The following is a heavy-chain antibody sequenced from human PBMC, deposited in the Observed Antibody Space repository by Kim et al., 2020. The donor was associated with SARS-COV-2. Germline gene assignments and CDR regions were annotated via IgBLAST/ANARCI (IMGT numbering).Heavy chain of an antibody. J-gene: IGHJ6*02. CDR1: GGSISSSNW. V-gene: IGHV4-4*02. Sequence: SETLSLTCAVSGGSISSSNWWSWVRQPPGKGLEWIGEIYHSGSTNYNPSLKSRVTISVDKSKNQFSLKLSSVTAADTAVYYCARAGPLTGYYYGMDVWGQGTTVTVSS. D-gene: IGHD2-8*02. CDR2: IYHSGST. CDR3: ARAGPLTGYYYGMDV.